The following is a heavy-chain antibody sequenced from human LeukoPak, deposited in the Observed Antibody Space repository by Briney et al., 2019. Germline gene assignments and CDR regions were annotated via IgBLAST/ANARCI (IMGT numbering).Heavy chain of an antibody. Sequence: ASVTVSCKASGYTFTGYYMHWVRQAPGQGLEWMGWINPNSGGTNYAQKFQGWVTMTRDTSISTAYMELSRLRSDDTAVYYCARDSGYSGYDLFLHWGQGTLVTVSS. CDR3: ARDSGYSGYDLFLH. J-gene: IGHJ4*02. V-gene: IGHV1-2*04. CDR2: INPNSGGT. D-gene: IGHD5-12*01. CDR1: GYTFTGYY.